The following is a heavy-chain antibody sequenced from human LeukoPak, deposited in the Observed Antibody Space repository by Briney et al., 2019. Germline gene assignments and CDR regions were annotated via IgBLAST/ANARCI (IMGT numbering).Heavy chain of an antibody. V-gene: IGHV1-8*01. CDR1: GYTFTSYD. D-gene: IGHD3-22*01. Sequence: ASVKVSCKASGYTFTSYDINWVRQATGQGLEWMGWMNPNSGNTGYAQKFQGRVTMTRNTSISTAYMELSSLRSEDTAVYYCASPYYYDSSGYSPLDYWGQGTLVTVSS. CDR2: MNPNSGNT. J-gene: IGHJ4*02. CDR3: ASPYYYDSSGYSPLDY.